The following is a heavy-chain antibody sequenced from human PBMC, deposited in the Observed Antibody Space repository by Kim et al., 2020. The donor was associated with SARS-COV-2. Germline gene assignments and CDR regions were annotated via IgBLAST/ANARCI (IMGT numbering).Heavy chain of an antibody. CDR3: AKGLGYCSGGSCYSDYYYYYGMDV. D-gene: IGHD2-15*01. CDR2: ISGSGGST. J-gene: IGHJ6*02. CDR1: GFTFSSYA. V-gene: IGHV3-23*01. Sequence: GGSLRLSCAASGFTFSSYAMSWVRQAPGKGLEWVSAISGSGGSTYYADSVKGRFTISRDNSKNTLYLQMNSLRAEDTAVYYCAKGLGYCSGGSCYSDYYYYYGMDVWGQGTTVTVSS.